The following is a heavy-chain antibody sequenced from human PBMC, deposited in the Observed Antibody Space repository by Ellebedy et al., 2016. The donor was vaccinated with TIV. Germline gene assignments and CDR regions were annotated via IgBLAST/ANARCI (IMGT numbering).Heavy chain of an antibody. CDR1: GGSMINYY. CDR2: IYCTGTT. D-gene: IGHD6-13*01. Sequence: MPSETLSLTCSVSGGSMINYYWSWIRQSPGKGLEWIGYIYCTGTTNYDPALKSRVTMSVDTSKNQFSLKLSSVTAADTGVYYCAKLAAVAYLGAVNYHSMDVWGQGTTVTVSS. CDR3: AKLAAVAYLGAVNYHSMDV. V-gene: IGHV4-59*08. J-gene: IGHJ6*02.